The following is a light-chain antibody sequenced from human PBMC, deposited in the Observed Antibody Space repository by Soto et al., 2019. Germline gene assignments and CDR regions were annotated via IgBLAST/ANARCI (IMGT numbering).Light chain of an antibody. V-gene: IGKV1-5*01. J-gene: IGKJ1*01. CDR1: QNIGTS. Sequence: DIQIRKSPDPRSASVRDRFTITCRASQNIGTSLAWYQQTPGKAPKLLIYDASTLQGGVPSRFSGTGSGTEFTLTISSLQPDDFATYYCQQYNSYSPTFGHRTNV. CDR2: DAS. CDR3: QQYNSYSPT.